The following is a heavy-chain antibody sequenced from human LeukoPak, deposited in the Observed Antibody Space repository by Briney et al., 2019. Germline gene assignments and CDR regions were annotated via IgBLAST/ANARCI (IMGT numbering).Heavy chain of an antibody. CDR2: IYSGGST. D-gene: IGHD4-23*01. CDR1: GFTFSSYW. J-gene: IGHJ4*02. CDR3: ARGRGGYFDY. Sequence: GGSLRLSCAASGFTFSSYWMSWVRQAPGKGLEWVSVIYSGGSTYYADSVRGRSTISRDNSKNTLYLQMNSLGAEDTAVYYCARGRGGYFDYWGQGTLVTVSS. V-gene: IGHV3-53*01.